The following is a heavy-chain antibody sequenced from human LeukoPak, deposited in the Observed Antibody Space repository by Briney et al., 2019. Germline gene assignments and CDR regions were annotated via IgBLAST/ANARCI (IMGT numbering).Heavy chain of an antibody. J-gene: IGHJ6*03. V-gene: IGHV4-39*01. CDR3: ARCHVLRFLEWLSDYYYYMDV. CDR1: GGSISSSSYY. D-gene: IGHD3-3*01. CDR2: IYYSGST. Sequence: PSETLSLTCTVSGGSISSSSYYWGWIRQPPGKGLEWIGSIYYSGSTYYNPSLKSRVTISVDTSKNQFSLKLSSVTAADTAVYYCARCHVLRFLEWLSDYYYYMDVWAKGTTVTVSS.